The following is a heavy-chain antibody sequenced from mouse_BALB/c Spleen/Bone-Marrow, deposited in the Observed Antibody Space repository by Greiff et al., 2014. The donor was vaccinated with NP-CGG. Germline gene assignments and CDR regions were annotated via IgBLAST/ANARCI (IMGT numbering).Heavy chain of an antibody. D-gene: IGHD2-14*01. V-gene: IGHV5-6-4*01. CDR1: GFTFSSYT. CDR3: TRGDRYEGHYYAMDY. J-gene: IGHJ4*01. CDR2: ISSGGSYT. Sequence: EVKLQESGGGLVKPGGSLKLSCAASGFTFSSYTMSWVRQTPEKRLEWVATISSGGSYTYYPDSVKGRFTISRDNAKNTLYLQMSSLKSEDTAMYYCTRGDRYEGHYYAMDYWGQGTSVTVSS.